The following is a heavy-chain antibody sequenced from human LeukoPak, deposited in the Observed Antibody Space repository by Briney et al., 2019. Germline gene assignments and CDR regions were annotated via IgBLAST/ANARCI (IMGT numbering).Heavy chain of an antibody. V-gene: IGHV1-2*02. Sequence: ASVKVSCKASGYTFTGYYMHWVRQAPGQGLEWMGWINPNSGCTYYSQKFQSRVTMTRDTSISTAYLQWSSLKASDTAMYYCARQRGGGGFHDFWSGPNYYYYYYMDVWGKGTTVTVSS. CDR1: GYTFTGYY. J-gene: IGHJ6*03. D-gene: IGHD3-3*01. CDR3: ARQRGGGGFHDFWSGPNYYYYYYMDV. CDR2: INPNSGCT.